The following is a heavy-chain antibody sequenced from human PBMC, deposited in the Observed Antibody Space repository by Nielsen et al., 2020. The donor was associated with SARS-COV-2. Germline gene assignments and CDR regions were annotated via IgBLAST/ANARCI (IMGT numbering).Heavy chain of an antibody. Sequence: SETLSLTCTVSGGSISSYYWSWIRQPPGKGLEWIWYIYYSGSTNYNPSLKSRVTITVDTSKNQFSLKLSSMTAADTAVYYCARESGAYCGGDCYRNAFDIWGQGTMVTVSS. J-gene: IGHJ3*02. CDR3: ARESGAYCGGDCYRNAFDI. V-gene: IGHV4-59*01. D-gene: IGHD2-21*02. CDR2: IYYSGST. CDR1: GGSISSYY.